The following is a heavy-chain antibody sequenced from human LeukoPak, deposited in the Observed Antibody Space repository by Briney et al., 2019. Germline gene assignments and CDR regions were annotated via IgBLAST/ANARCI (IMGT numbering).Heavy chain of an antibody. CDR3: ARDLAFRSSSWYGWFDP. V-gene: IGHV1-69*05. CDR2: IIPIFGTA. D-gene: IGHD6-13*01. Sequence: SVKVSCKASGGTFSSYAISWVRQAPGHGLEWMGGIIPIFGTANYAQKFQGRVTITTDESTSTAYMELSSLRSEDTAVYYCARDLAFRSSSWYGWFDPWGQGTLVTVSS. J-gene: IGHJ5*02. CDR1: GGTFSSYA.